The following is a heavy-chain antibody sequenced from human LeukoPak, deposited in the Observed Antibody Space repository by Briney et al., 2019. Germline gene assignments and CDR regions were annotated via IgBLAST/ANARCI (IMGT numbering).Heavy chain of an antibody. J-gene: IGHJ4*02. CDR1: GYTFTSYD. D-gene: IGHD6-13*01. V-gene: IGHV1-69*13. Sequence: SVKVSCTASGYTFTSYDINWVRQAPGQGLEWMGGIIPIFGTANYAQKFQGRVTITADESTSTAYMELSSLRSEDTAVYYCARGGIAAAGSFDYWGQGTLVTVSS. CDR3: ARGGIAAAGSFDY. CDR2: IIPIFGTA.